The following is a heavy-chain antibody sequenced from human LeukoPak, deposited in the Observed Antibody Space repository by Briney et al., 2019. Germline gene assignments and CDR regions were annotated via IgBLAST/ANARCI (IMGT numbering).Heavy chain of an antibody. V-gene: IGHV3-64*05. J-gene: IGHJ4*02. CDR1: GFTLSSYA. CDR3: VKESLVLGYHY. D-gene: IGHD3-22*01. CDR2: ISSNGGNT. Sequence: GGSLTLSCSAAGFTLSSYAMHWVRQAPGKGLKYVSAISSNGGNTHYADSVKGRFTISRDNSKNTLYVQMSSLRVEDTAVYYCVKESLVLGYHYWGKGTLVTVSS.